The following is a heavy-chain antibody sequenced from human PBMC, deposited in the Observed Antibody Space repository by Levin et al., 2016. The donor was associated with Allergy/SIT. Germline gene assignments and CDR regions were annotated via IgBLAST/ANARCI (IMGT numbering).Heavy chain of an antibody. D-gene: IGHD4-17*01. Sequence: SVKVSCKASGGTFSSYAISWVRQAPGQGLEWMGGIIPIFGTANYAQKFQGRVTITADESTSTAYMELSSLRSEDTAVYYCARGSTVTTPADRTFQHWGQGTLVTVSS. CDR1: GGTFSSYA. CDR2: IIPIFGTA. J-gene: IGHJ1*01. V-gene: IGHV1-69*13. CDR3: ARGSTVTTPADRTFQH.